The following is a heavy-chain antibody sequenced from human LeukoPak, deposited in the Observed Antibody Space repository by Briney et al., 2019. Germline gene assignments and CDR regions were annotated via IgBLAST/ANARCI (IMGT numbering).Heavy chain of an antibody. CDR2: IKEDGSEK. D-gene: IGHD2/OR15-2a*01. J-gene: IGHJ4*02. V-gene: IGHV3-7*01. CDR1: GFTFSSYW. Sequence: PGGSLRLSCAASGFTFSSYWMGWFRQAPGRGLEWVANIKEDGSEKNYVDSVKGRFSISGDNAENSLYLQMNSLRVEDTAMYYCARVGAGGGNYFRSYYDRWGQGTLVTVSS. CDR3: ARVGAGGGNYFRSYYDR.